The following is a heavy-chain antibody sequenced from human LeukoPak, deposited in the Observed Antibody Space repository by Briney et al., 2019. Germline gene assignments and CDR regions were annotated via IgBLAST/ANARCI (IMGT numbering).Heavy chain of an antibody. V-gene: IGHV1-69*01. CDR2: IIPIFGTA. J-gene: IGHJ4*02. CDR3: AKDLQSDYGRFDY. D-gene: IGHD4-17*01. Sequence: GSSVKVSCKASGGTFSSYAISWVRQAPGQGLEWMGGIIPIFGTANYAQKFQGRVTITADESTSTAYMELSSLRSEDTAVYFCAKDLQSDYGRFDYWGQGTLVTVSS. CDR1: GGTFSSYA.